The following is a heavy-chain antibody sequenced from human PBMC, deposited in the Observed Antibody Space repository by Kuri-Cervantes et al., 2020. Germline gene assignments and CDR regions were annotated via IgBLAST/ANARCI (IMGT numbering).Heavy chain of an antibody. J-gene: IGHJ4*02. Sequence: LSLTCAASGFTFSNHAMHWVRQSPGTGLEWVAVISYDGSTRYYGDSVEGRFTISRDNSKNTLSLQMTSLRAEDTAVYYCASHRVGSDYWGQGTLVTVSS. D-gene: IGHD3-10*01. CDR1: GFTFSNHA. CDR2: ISYDGSTR. V-gene: IGHV3-30*04. CDR3: ASHRVGSDY.